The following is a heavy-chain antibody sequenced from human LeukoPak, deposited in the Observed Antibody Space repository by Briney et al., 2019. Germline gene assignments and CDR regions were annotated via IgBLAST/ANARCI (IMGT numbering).Heavy chain of an antibody. CDR1: GFTFLSYG. J-gene: IGHJ4*02. CDR3: ARVRWGGLYYFDY. D-gene: IGHD3-16*01. Sequence: GGSLRLSCAASGFTFLSYGMHWVRQAPGKGLEWVAFIRYDGSNKYCADSVKGRFTISRDNSKNTLYLQMNSLRAEDTAVYYCARVRWGGLYYFDYWGQGTLVTVSS. V-gene: IGHV3-30*02. CDR2: IRYDGSNK.